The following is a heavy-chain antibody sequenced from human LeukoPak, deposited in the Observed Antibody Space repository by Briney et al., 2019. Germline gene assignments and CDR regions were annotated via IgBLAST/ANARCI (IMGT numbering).Heavy chain of an antibody. D-gene: IGHD3-10*01. V-gene: IGHV3-74*01. CDR2: INTDGSST. Sequence: GGSLRLSCAASGFTFSSYWMHWVRQAPGKGLVWVSRINTDGSSTNYADSVKGRFTISRDNAKNTLYLQMNNLRAEDTAVYYCATSGGRYPGPWGQGTLVTVSS. J-gene: IGHJ5*02. CDR1: GFTFSSYW. CDR3: ATSGGRYPGP.